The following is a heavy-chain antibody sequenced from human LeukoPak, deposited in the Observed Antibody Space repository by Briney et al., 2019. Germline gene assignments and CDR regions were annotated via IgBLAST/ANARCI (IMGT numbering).Heavy chain of an antibody. J-gene: IGHJ4*02. Sequence: GGSLRLSCAASGFSITDWPLSWVRQAPGEGLEWVSAIGVRTHYADSVKGRLTISRDGSKNTLYLQMNSLTVEDTAIYFCAAGHQNSLEGYWGQGTLVSVAS. CDR2: IGVRT. V-gene: IGHV3-23*01. CDR1: GFSITDWP. CDR3: AAGHQNSLEGY. D-gene: IGHD1-1*01.